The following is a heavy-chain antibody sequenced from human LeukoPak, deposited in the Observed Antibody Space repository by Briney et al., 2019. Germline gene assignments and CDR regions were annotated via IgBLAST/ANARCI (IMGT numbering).Heavy chain of an antibody. D-gene: IGHD5-24*01. CDR1: GYSFTSYW. V-gene: IGHV5-51*01. CDR3: ARQSVEMATTEGSFDY. J-gene: IGHJ4*02. CDR2: IYPGDSDT. Sequence: GESLKISCKGSGYSFTSYWIGWVRQMPGKGLEWMGIIYPGDSDTRYSPSFQGQVTISADKSISTAYLQWSSLKASDTAMYYCARQSVEMATTEGSFDYWGQGTLVTVSS.